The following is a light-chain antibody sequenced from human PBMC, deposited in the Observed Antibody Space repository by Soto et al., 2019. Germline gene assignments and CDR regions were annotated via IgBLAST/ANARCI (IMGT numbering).Light chain of an antibody. CDR1: SSDIGGYNY. Sequence: QSALTQPASVSGSPGQSITTSCTGTSSDIGGYNYVSWYQQHPGKAPKLMIYDVSDRPSGVSNRFSGSKPGNTASLTISGLQAEDEADYCCSSYTSSSTNGFGAGTKVTVL. V-gene: IGLV2-14*01. CDR3: SSYTSSSTNG. J-gene: IGLJ1*01. CDR2: DVS.